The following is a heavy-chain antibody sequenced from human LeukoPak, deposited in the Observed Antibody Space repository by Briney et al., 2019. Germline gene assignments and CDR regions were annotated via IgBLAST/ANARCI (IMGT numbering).Heavy chain of an antibody. CDR2: IIPIFGTA. J-gene: IGHJ6*03. D-gene: IGHD2-15*01. V-gene: IGHV1-69*01. CDR3: AGRYCSGGSCPYYYYYYMDV. CDR1: GGTFSSYA. Sequence: SVKVSCKASGGTFSSYAISWVRQAPGQGLEWMGGIIPIFGTANYAQKFQGRVTITADESTSTAYMELSSLRSEDTAVYYCAGRYCSGGSCPYYYYYYMDVWGKGTTVTVSS.